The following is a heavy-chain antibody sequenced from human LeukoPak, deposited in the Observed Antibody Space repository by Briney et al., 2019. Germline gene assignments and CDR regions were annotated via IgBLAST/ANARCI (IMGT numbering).Heavy chain of an antibody. D-gene: IGHD6-19*01. CDR3: ARGIAVALPYAFDI. CDR2: INWNGGST. V-gene: IGHV3-20*04. J-gene: IGHJ3*02. CDR1: GFTFDDYG. Sequence: GGSLRLSCAASGFTFDDYGMSWVRQAPGKGLEWVSGINWNGGSTGYADSVKGRFTISRDNAKNSLYLQMNSLRAEDTALYYCARGIAVALPYAFDIWGQGTMVTVSS.